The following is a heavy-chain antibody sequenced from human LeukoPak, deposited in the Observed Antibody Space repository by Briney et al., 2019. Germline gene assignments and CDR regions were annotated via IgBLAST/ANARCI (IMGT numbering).Heavy chain of an antibody. J-gene: IGHJ4*02. CDR2: ISPNSGGT. D-gene: IGHD6-19*01. CDR1: GYTFTAYY. Sequence: ASVTVSFNASGYTFTAYYIHWVRQAPGQGLEWMGWISPNSGGTDYAQKFQDRVTMTSDTSISTAYMELSRLRSDDTAVYYCARDLGHRSGWHFDYWGQGTLVTVSS. V-gene: IGHV1-2*02. CDR3: ARDLGHRSGWHFDY.